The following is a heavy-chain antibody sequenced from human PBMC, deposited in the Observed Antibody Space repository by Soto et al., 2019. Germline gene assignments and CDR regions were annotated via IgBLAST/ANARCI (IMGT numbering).Heavy chain of an antibody. CDR1: GYTLTELS. J-gene: IGHJ4*02. V-gene: IGHV1-24*01. Sequence: SVKVSCKVSGYTLTELSMHWVRQAPGKGLEWMGGFDPEDGETIYAQRFQGRVTMTEDTSTDTAYMELSSLRSEDTAVYYCATVEREDKAMVYWGQGTLVTVSS. CDR2: FDPEDGET. D-gene: IGHD5-18*01. CDR3: ATVEREDKAMVY.